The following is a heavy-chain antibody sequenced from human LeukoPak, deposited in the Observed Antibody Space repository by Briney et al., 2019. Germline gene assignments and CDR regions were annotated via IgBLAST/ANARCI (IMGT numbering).Heavy chain of an antibody. V-gene: IGHV4-39*07. CDR1: GGSISSSSYY. Sequence: SETLSLTCTVSGGSISSSSYYWGWIRQPPGKGLEWIGSIYYSGSTYYNPSLKSRVTISVDTSKNQFSLKLSSVTAADTAVYYCARAASGVRDGYNWALYYFDYWGQGTMVTVSS. D-gene: IGHD5-24*01. CDR3: ARAASGVRDGYNWALYYFDY. CDR2: IYYSGST. J-gene: IGHJ4*03.